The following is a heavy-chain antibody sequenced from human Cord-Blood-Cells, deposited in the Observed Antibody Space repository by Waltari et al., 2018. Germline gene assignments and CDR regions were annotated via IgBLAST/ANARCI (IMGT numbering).Heavy chain of an antibody. V-gene: IGHV5-51*01. D-gene: IGHD6-19*01. CDR1: GYSFTSYW. CDR2: IYPGDPDT. Sequence: EVQLVQSGAEVKKPGESLKISCMGSGYSFTSYWIGWVRQMPGKGLEWMGIIYPGDPDTRYSPSFQGQVTISADKSISTAYLQWRSLKASDTAMYYCARQRIAVADAFDIWGQGTMVTVSS. CDR3: ARQRIAVADAFDI. J-gene: IGHJ3*02.